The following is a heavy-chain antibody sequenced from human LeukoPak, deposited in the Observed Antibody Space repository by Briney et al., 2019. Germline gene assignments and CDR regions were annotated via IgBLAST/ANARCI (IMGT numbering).Heavy chain of an antibody. CDR3: ARRSKRNAFDI. V-gene: IGHV3-53*01. CDR1: GITVSSNY. J-gene: IGHJ3*02. CDR2: IYSGGST. Sequence: GGSLRLSCAASGITVSSNYMSWVRQAPGKGLEWVSVIYSGGSTYYADSVKGRFTISRDNSKNTLYLQMNSLRAEDTAVYYCARRSKRNAFDIWGQGTMVTVSP. D-gene: IGHD3-10*01.